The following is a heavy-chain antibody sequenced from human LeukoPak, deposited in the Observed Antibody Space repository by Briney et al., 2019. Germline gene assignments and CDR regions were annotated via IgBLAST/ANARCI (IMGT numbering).Heavy chain of an antibody. CDR2: ISWNSGSI. CDR3: AKDMGRFLEWLLFT. CDR1: GFTLSNYY. V-gene: IGHV3-9*03. D-gene: IGHD3-3*01. Sequence: GGSLRLSCAASGFTLSNYYMSWVRQAPGKGLEWVSGISWNSGSIGYADSVKGRFTISRDNAKNSLYLQMNSLRAEDMALYYCAKDMGRFLEWLLFTWGQGTLVTVSS. J-gene: IGHJ5*02.